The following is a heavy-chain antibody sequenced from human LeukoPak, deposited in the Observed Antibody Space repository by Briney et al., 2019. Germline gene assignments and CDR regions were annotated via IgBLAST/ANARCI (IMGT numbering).Heavy chain of an antibody. CDR2: ISGSGGST. V-gene: IGHV3-23*01. CDR3: AKLSRGQLGKFDY. CDR1: GFTFSIYA. Sequence: GGSLRLSCAASGFTFSIYAMSWVRQAPGKGLEWVSAISGSGGSTYYADSVKGRFTISRDNSKNTLYLQMNSLRAEDTAVYYCAKLSRGQLGKFDYWGQGTLVTVSS. J-gene: IGHJ4*02. D-gene: IGHD3-16*01.